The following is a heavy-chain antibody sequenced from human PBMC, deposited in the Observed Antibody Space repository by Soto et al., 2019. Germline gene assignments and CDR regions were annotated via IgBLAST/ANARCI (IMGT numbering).Heavy chain of an antibody. V-gene: IGHV1-69*01. Sequence: QVQLMQSGAEVTKPGSSVKVSCKASGGPFNTFGISWVRQAPGQGLEWMGGIIPKYGTTNYARRFQGRVTITADESTPTAYLELSSLRHDDTAIYYCASTRQRRPVVYVGYWGQGT. J-gene: IGHJ4*02. D-gene: IGHD2-2*01. CDR3: ASTRQRRPVVYVGY. CDR1: GGPFNTFG. CDR2: IIPKYGTT.